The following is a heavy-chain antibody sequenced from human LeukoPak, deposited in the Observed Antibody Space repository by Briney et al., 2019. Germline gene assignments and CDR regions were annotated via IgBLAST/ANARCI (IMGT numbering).Heavy chain of an antibody. CDR3: AKVNTPYTGIVGAEPFDY. Sequence: PWGSLRLSCAASGFTFSSYGMHWVRQAPGKGLEWVAVISYDGSNKYYADSVKGRFTISRDNSKNTLYLQMNSLRAEDTAVYYCAKVNTPYTGIVGAEPFDYWGQGTLVTVSS. CDR1: GFTFSSYG. J-gene: IGHJ4*02. CDR2: ISYDGSNK. D-gene: IGHD1-26*01. V-gene: IGHV3-30*18.